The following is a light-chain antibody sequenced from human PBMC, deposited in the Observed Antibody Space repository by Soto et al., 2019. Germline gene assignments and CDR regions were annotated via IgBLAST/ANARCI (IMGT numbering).Light chain of an antibody. CDR2: GAS. J-gene: IGKJ2*01. CDR3: QHYGTSLYT. V-gene: IGKV3-20*01. CDR1: QIISSTY. Sequence: DIVLTQSPGTLSLSPGERATLSCRASQIISSTYLGWYQQKPGQAPRLLIYGASSRATGIPGRFSGSGSGTAFTLTICRLEPEDFAVYYCQHYGTSLYTFGQGTKLEIK.